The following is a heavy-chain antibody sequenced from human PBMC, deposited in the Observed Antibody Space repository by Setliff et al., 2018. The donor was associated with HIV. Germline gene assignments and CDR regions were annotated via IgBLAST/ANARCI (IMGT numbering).Heavy chain of an antibody. J-gene: IGHJ3*02. D-gene: IGHD3-22*01. CDR1: GGSIRSVGYY. CDR3: ARSPLYYYDKSDAFDI. CDR2: TYYSGST. V-gene: IGHV4-31*01. Sequence: SETVSLTCTVSGGSIRSVGYYWSWIRQLPGKVLECIGYTYYSGSTYYNPSHNSLVTISVDTSKHQFSLKLSSVTAAVTAVYYCARSPLYYYDKSDAFDIWGQGTMVTVSS.